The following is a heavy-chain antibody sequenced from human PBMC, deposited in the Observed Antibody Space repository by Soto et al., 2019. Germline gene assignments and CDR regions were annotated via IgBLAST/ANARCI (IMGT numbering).Heavy chain of an antibody. CDR2: ISAYNGNT. D-gene: IGHD5-18*01. CDR1: GYTFTSYG. CDR3: ARDLADTAMVTSYYYYYGLDV. V-gene: IGHV1-18*01. J-gene: IGHJ6*02. Sequence: ASVKISCKASGYTFTSYGISWVRQAPGQGLEWMGWISAYNGNTNYAQKLQGRVTMTTDTSTSTAYMELRSLRSDDTAVYYCARDLADTAMVTSYYYYYGLDVWGQGTTVTVSS.